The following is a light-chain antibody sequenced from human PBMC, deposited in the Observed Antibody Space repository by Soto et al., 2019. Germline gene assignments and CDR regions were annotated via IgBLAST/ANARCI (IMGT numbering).Light chain of an antibody. V-gene: IGKV3-11*01. Sequence: EIVLTQSPATLSLSPGERATLSCRASQSVSSYLAWYQQKPGQAPRLLIYDASNRATGIPARFSGGGSGTHFTLIISSLEPEDFAVYYCQQRFNWPRFTSGQGTKLEIK. J-gene: IGKJ2*01. CDR3: QQRFNWPRFT. CDR1: QSVSSY. CDR2: DAS.